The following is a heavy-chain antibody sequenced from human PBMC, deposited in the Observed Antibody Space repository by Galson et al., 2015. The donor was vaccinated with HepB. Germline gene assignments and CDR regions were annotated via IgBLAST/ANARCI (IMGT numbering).Heavy chain of an antibody. CDR1: GFTFSSYG. Sequence: SLRLSCAASGFTFSSYGMHWVRQAPGKGLEWVAVISYDGSNKYYADSVKGRFTISRDNSKNTLYLQMNSLRAEDTAVYYCAKGSDFWSGSSWLDLDYWDQGTLVTVSS. D-gene: IGHD3-3*01. J-gene: IGHJ4*02. CDR3: AKGSDFWSGSSWLDLDY. CDR2: ISYDGSNK. V-gene: IGHV3-30*18.